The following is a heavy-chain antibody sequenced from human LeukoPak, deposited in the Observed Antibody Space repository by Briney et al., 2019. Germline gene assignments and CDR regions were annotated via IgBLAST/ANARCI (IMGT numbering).Heavy chain of an antibody. CDR3: AREALNYYDSSGYYAFDY. D-gene: IGHD3-22*01. V-gene: IGHV3-33*01. CDR1: GFTFSSYG. Sequence: GGSLRLSCAASGFTFSSYGMHWVRQAPGKGLEWVAVIWYDGSNKYYADSVKGRFTISRDNSKNTLYLQMNSLRAEDTAVYYCAREALNYYDSSGYYAFDYWGQGTLVTVSS. J-gene: IGHJ4*02. CDR2: IWYDGSNK.